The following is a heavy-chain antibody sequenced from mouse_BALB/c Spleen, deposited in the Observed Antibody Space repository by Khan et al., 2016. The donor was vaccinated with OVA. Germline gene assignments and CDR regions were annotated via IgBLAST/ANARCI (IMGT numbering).Heavy chain of an antibody. D-gene: IGHD2-1*01. V-gene: IGHV1S132*01. CDR3: ARGYFGNYEFAY. CDR2: IFPGTGTT. Sequence: QVQLQQSEAELVKPGASVKLSCKTSGYTFTNYWIQWIKQRPGQGLEWIGEIFPGTGTTYYNENFKGKATLTIDTYSTTAYMQLSSMTSEDSAVYFCARGYFGNYEFAYWGQGTLVTVSA. J-gene: IGHJ3*01. CDR1: GYTFTNYW.